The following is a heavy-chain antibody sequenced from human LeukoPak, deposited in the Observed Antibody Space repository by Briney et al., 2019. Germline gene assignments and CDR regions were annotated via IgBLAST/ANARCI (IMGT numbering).Heavy chain of an antibody. CDR2: IYYSGST. CDR3: ARGGNFDY. V-gene: IGHV4-39*07. J-gene: IGHJ4*02. CDR1: GGSISSSSYY. Sequence: PSETLPLTCTVSGGSISSSSYYWGWIRQPPGKGLEWIGSIYYSGSTYYNPSLKSRVTISVDTSKNQFSLKLSSVTAADTAVYYCARGGNFDYWGQGTLVTVSS. D-gene: IGHD3-16*01.